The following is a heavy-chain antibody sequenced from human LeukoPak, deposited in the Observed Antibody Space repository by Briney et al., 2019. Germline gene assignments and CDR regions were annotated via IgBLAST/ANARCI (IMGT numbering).Heavy chain of an antibody. J-gene: IGHJ4*02. V-gene: IGHV3-30*02. CDR3: AKDFDSSGWYVAFDY. CDR2: IRYDGSNK. D-gene: IGHD6-19*01. CDR1: GFAFNTYG. Sequence: GGSLRLSCAASGFAFNTYGMHWVRQAPGKGLEWVAFIRYDGSNKYYADSVKGRFTISRDNSKNTLYLQMNSLRAEDTAVYYCAKDFDSSGWYVAFDYWGQGTLVTVSS.